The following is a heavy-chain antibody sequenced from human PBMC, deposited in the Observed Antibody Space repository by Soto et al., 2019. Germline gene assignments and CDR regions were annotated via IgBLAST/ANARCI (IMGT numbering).Heavy chain of an antibody. J-gene: IGHJ4*02. CDR1: GFAFSNYA. Sequence: EEQLLESGGALVVPGGSLRLSCAASGFAFSNYAMTWVRQAPGKGLEWVSSIRGNGDRTYYAESVKGRFTISRDNSKSTLFLQMNSLRADGTAVYFCARAEVIAVSGFWGQGTLVTVSS. CDR2: IRGNGDRT. D-gene: IGHD2-21*01. CDR3: ARAEVIAVSGF. V-gene: IGHV3-23*01.